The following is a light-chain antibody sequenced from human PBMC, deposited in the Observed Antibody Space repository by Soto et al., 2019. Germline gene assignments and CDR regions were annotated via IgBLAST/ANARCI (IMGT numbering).Light chain of an antibody. J-gene: IGLJ2*01. CDR2: STN. CDR1: SGSVSTTYY. CDR3: MLYMGGGLVV. V-gene: IGLV8-61*01. Sequence: QTVVTQEPSFSVSPGGTVTLTCGLTSGSVSTTYYPSWYQQTPGQAPRTLIYSTNIRSSWIPDRFSGSILGNKAALTITGAQADDESAYHCMLYMGGGLVVFGGGTQLTVL.